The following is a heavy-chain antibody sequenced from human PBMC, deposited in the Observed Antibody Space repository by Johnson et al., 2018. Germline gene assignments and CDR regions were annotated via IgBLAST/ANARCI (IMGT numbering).Heavy chain of an antibody. Sequence: QVQLVQSGAEVKKPGSSVKVSCKASRGTFNTYAISWVRQAPGQGLEWMGGIAPLFGTTNYAQKFQDRVTFTADESTSQSTVYLEVRSLRSEDTAVYYCARGRGHYDILSAYYGDWGQGTLVTVSS. CDR3: ARGRGHYDILSAYYGD. CDR1: RGTFNTYA. D-gene: IGHD3-9*01. CDR2: IAPLFGTT. V-gene: IGHV1-69*01. J-gene: IGHJ4*02.